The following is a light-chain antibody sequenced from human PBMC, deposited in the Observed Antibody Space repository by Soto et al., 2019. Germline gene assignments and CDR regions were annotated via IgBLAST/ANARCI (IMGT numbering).Light chain of an antibody. CDR3: QQSYSMPWT. J-gene: IGKJ1*01. CDR1: QSISSY. V-gene: IGKV1-39*01. Sequence: DIQMTQSPCSLSASVGYRVTITCRASQSISSYLNWYQQKPGKAPKLLIYTASSLQSGVPSRFSGSGSGTDFTLTISSLQPEDFATFYCQQSYSMPWTFGQGTKVDIK. CDR2: TAS.